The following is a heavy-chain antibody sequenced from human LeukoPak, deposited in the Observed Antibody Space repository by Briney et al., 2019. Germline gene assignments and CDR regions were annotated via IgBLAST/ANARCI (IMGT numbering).Heavy chain of an antibody. J-gene: IGHJ6*02. Sequence: GGSLRLSCAASRFPYSHHGMHWASQAPGKGLEWVALIWYDGSNKEYAESVKGRFTISRDNSKSTLYLQMNSLRDEDTAVYYCARDNGDYLTSYGMDVWGQGTTVTVSS. CDR1: RFPYSHHG. D-gene: IGHD4-17*01. CDR3: ARDNGDYLTSYGMDV. CDR2: IWYDGSNK. V-gene: IGHV3-33*01.